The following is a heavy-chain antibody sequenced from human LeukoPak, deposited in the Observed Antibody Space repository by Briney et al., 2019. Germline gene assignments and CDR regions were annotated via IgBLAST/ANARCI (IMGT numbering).Heavy chain of an antibody. D-gene: IGHD6-19*01. CDR2: MYYSGST. J-gene: IGHJ6*02. CDR1: DGSISSSRYY. V-gene: IGHV4-39*07. CDR3: ARVAYSSAWYSSPV. Sequence: TPSETLSLTCTVSDGSISSSRYYWGWLRQPPGKGLEWIGSMYYSGSTYYNASLKSRVTISVDTSKNQFSLKLSSVTAADTAVYYCARVAYSSAWYSSPVWGQGTTVTVPS.